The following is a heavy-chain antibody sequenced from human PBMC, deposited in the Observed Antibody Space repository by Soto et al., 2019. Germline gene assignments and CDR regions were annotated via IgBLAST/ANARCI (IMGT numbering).Heavy chain of an antibody. CDR2: IHYSGST. J-gene: IGHJ4*02. V-gene: IGHV4-59*11. CDR3: TGGGPGHPFDY. Sequence: SETLSLTCTVSGVSITSHYWTWIRQPPGKGLEWIGNIHYSGSTNYSPSLKSRVIISVDTSENQSSLKLSSVTTADTAVYYCTGGGPGHPFDYWGQGTLVTVSS. D-gene: IGHD7-27*01. CDR1: GVSITSHY.